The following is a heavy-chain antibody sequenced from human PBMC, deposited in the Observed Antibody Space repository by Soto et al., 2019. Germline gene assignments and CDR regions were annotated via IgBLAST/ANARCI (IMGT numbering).Heavy chain of an antibody. J-gene: IGHJ6*03. D-gene: IGHD2-15*01. CDR1: GFTFSSYS. CDR2: ISSSSSYI. CDR3: ARGYCSGGSCYSRDYYYYYMDV. Sequence: EVQLVESGGGLVKPGGSLRLSCAASGFTFSSYSMNWVRQAPGKGLEWVSSISSSSSYIYYADSVKGRFTISRDNAKNSLYLQMNSLRAEDTAVYYCARGYCSGGSCYSRDYYYYYMDVWGKGTTVTVSS. V-gene: IGHV3-21*01.